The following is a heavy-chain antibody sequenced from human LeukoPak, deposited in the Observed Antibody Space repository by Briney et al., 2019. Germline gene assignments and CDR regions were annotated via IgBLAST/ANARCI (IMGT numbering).Heavy chain of an antibody. D-gene: IGHD6-13*01. J-gene: IGHJ4*02. CDR1: GFTFSSYG. V-gene: IGHV3-33*01. CDR3: ARGSYSSSWYWGFDY. Sequence: GGSLRLSCAASGFTFSSYGMHWVRQAPGKGLEWVAGIWYDGSNKYYADSVKGRFTISRDNSKNTLYLQMNSLRAEDTAVYYCARGSYSSSWYWGFDYWGQGTLVTVSS. CDR2: IWYDGSNK.